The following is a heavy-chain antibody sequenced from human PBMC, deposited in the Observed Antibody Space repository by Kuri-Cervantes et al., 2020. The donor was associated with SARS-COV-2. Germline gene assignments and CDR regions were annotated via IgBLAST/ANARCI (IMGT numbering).Heavy chain of an antibody. J-gene: IGHJ5*02. V-gene: IGHV3-33*08. CDR3: ARDAQVYSNSNAPLYNWFDP. Sequence: GESLKISCEASGFMFSRYGMHWVRQAPGKGLEWVAAIGYDGSRTHYSESVKGRFTISRDNSKNTLYLQMNTLRVEDTAVYYCARDAQVYSNSNAPLYNWFDPWGQGTLVTVSS. CDR1: GFMFSRYG. D-gene: IGHD2/OR15-2a*01. CDR2: IGYDGSRT.